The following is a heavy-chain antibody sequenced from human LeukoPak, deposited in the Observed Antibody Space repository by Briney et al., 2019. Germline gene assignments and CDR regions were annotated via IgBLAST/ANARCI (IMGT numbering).Heavy chain of an antibody. V-gene: IGHV3-20*04. D-gene: IGHD2-2*01. Sequence: GGSLRLSCAASGFTFDDYGMSWVRHAPGKGLEWVSGINWNGGSTGYADPVKGRFTISRDNAKNSLYLQMNSLRAEDTALYYYARGPDGVPAAMAEYFQHWGQGTLVTVSS. CDR1: GFTFDDYG. CDR2: INWNGGST. CDR3: ARGPDGVPAAMAEYFQH. J-gene: IGHJ1*01.